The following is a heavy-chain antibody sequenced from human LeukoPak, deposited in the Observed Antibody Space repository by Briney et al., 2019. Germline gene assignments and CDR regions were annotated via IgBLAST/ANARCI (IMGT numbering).Heavy chain of an antibody. D-gene: IGHD6-19*01. V-gene: IGHV4-59*01. CDR1: GGSISSYY. J-gene: IGHJ4*02. CDR2: IYYSGST. CDR3: ARARYSSGWPFDY. Sequence: SETLSLTCTVSGGSISSYYWSWIRQPPGKGLEWIGYIYYSGSTNYNPSLKSRVTISVDTSKNQFSLKLSSVTAADTAVYYCARARYSSGWPFDYWGQGTLVTVSS.